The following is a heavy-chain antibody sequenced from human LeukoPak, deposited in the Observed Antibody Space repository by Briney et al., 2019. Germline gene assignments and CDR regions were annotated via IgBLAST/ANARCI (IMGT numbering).Heavy chain of an antibody. J-gene: IGHJ4*02. CDR3: ARVTSFDY. CDR1: GFTFSNYV. V-gene: IGHV3-23*01. Sequence: PGGSLRLSCAASGFTFSNYVMTWVRQAPGRGLEWVSTISTSGGTIYYADSVKGRFTISRDNAKNSLFLQMNSLRAEDTAVYYCARVTSFDYWGQGTLVTVSS. CDR2: ISTSGGTI.